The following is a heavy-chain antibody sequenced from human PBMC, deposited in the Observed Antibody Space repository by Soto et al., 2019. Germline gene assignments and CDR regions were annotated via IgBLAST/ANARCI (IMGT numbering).Heavy chain of an antibody. CDR1: GFTFSSCA. CDR2: ISVNGGST. Sequence: LRLSCAASGFTFSSCAMGWVRQAPGKGLEWVSSISVNGGSTYYADSVKGRFTISRDNSKNILYLHMISLRTEDTAVYYCAKERNSWYSSGSDSWGQGTLVTVSS. D-gene: IGHD2-15*01. J-gene: IGHJ4*02. V-gene: IGHV3-23*01. CDR3: AKERNSWYSSGSDS.